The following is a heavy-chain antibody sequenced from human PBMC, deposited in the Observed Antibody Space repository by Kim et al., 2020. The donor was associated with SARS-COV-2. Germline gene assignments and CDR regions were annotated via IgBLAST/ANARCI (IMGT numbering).Heavy chain of an antibody. CDR2: T. CDR3: HSSYGHDAFDI. D-gene: IGHD3-10*01. V-gene: IGHV3-49*02. Sequence: TEYAASVKGRFTISRDDSKSIAYLQMNSLKTEDTAVYYCHSSYGHDAFDIWGQGTMVTVSS. J-gene: IGHJ3*02.